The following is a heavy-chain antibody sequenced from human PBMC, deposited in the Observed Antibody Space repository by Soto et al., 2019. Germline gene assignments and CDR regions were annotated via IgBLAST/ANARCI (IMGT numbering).Heavy chain of an antibody. CDR1: GFTFSSYS. CDR2: ISSSSSYI. V-gene: IGHV3-21*01. D-gene: IGHD2-15*01. CDR3: ARDPSWVGYCSGGSCYGDY. Sequence: EVQLVESGGGLVKPGGSLRLSCAASGFTFSSYSMNWVRQAPGKGLEWVSSISSSSSYIYYADSVKGRFTISRDNAKNSLYLQMNSLRADDTAVYYCARDPSWVGYCSGGSCYGDYWGQGTLVTVSS. J-gene: IGHJ4*02.